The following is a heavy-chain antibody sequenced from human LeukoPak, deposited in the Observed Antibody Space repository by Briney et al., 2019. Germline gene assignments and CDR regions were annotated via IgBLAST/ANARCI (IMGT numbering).Heavy chain of an antibody. CDR3: ARAFYPGYYSYMAV. V-gene: IGHV4-39*07. CDR1: GGSISSSSYS. D-gene: IGHD3-3*02. Sequence: SETLSLTCTVSGGSISSSSYSWGWIRQPPGKGLEWIGSISSYSWSTYYNPSLKSRVTISVDTSKNQFSLKLSSVTAADTAVYYCARAFYPGYYSYMAVWGKGTTVTVSS. CDR2: ISSYSWST. J-gene: IGHJ6*03.